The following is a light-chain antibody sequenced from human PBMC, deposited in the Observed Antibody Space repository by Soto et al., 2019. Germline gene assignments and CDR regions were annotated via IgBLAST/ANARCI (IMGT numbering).Light chain of an antibody. J-gene: IGKJ4*01. CDR3: QQYNNYPLT. CDR1: QSVSSN. V-gene: IGKV3-15*01. CDR2: GAS. Sequence: EIVMTQSPATLSVSPGERATLSCRASQSVSSNLAWYQQKPGQAPRLLIYGASTRATGIPARFSGSGSGTEFTLTISSLQSEDFAVYYCQQYNNYPLTFGGGTKVEI.